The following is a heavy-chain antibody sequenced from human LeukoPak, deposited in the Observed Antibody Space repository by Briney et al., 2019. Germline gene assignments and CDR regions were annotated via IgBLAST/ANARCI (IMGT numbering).Heavy chain of an antibody. CDR1: GGSFSGYY. J-gene: IGHJ6*02. D-gene: IGHD3-22*01. CDR3: ARERITMIVVVTPSAIRYGMDV. V-gene: IGHV4-34*01. Sequence: KSSETLSLTCAVYGGSFSGYYWSWIRQPPGKGLEWIGEINHSGSTNYNPSLKSRVTISVDTSKNQFSLKLSSVTAADTAVYYCARERITMIVVVTPSAIRYGMDVWGQGTTVTVSS. CDR2: INHSGST.